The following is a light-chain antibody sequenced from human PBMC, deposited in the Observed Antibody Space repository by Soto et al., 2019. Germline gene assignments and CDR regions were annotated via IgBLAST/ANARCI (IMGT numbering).Light chain of an antibody. CDR2: EVN. V-gene: IGLV2-8*01. J-gene: IGLJ1*01. CDR1: SSDVGGYNF. CDR3: SSYAGTAYV. Sequence: SALTQPPSASGSPGQSVTISCTGTSSDVGGYNFVSWYQQHAGKVPRLMIYEVNKRPSGVPDRFSGSKSGNTASLTVSGLQPEVEADYYCSSYAGTAYVFGTGTKVTVL.